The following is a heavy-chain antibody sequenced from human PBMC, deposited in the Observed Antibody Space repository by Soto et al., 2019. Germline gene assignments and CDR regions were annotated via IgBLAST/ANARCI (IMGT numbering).Heavy chain of an antibody. CDR1: GGSISSYY. J-gene: IGHJ6*02. D-gene: IGHD2-15*01. V-gene: IGHV4-59*01. CDR3: ARDLATYCSGGSCYRGMDV. Sequence: QVQLQESGPGLVKPSETLSLTCTVSGGSISSYYWSWIRQPPGKGLEWIGYIYYSGSTNYNPSLTSRVTISVDTSKNQSSLKLSSVTAADTAVYYCARDLATYCSGGSCYRGMDVWGQGTTVTVSS. CDR2: IYYSGST.